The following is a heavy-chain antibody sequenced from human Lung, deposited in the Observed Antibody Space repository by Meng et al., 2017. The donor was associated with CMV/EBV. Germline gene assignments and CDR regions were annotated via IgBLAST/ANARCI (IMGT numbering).Heavy chain of an antibody. V-gene: IGHV6-1*01. CDR3: ARGINGGCGD. Sequence: QVQLQQSCPGLVKPSQTLSLTCAISGDIVSSNSAAWHWTRQYPSRGLEWLGRTYYRSKWYHEYAVSVKSRITISPDTPKNQFSLQLNSMTPEDTAVYYCARGINGGCGDWGQGTLVTVSS. D-gene: IGHD4-23*01. J-gene: IGHJ4*02. CDR2: TYYRSKWYH. CDR1: GDIVSSNSAA.